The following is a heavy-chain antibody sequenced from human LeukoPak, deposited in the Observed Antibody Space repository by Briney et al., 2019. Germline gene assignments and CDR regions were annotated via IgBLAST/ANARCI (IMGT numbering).Heavy chain of an antibody. CDR2: ISAYNGNT. D-gene: IGHD6-13*01. V-gene: IGHV1-18*01. Sequence: ASVKVSCKASGYTFTSYGISWVRQAPGQGLEWMGWISAYNGNTNYAQKLQGRVTMTTDTSTSTVYMELSSLRSEDTAVYYCARAYSSSWYWFDPWGQGTLVTVSS. CDR1: GYTFTSYG. J-gene: IGHJ5*02. CDR3: ARAYSSSWYWFDP.